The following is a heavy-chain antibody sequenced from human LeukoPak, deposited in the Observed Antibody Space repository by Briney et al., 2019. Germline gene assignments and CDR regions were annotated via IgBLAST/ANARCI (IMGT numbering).Heavy chain of an antibody. CDR3: AHSLPFYDFWSGYYGFDP. CDR1: GFSLSTSGVG. V-gene: IGHV2-5*01. D-gene: IGHD3-3*01. J-gene: IGHJ5*02. CDR2: IYWNDDK. Sequence: SGPTLVNPTQTLTLTCTFSGFSLSTSGVGVGWIRQPPGKALEWLALIYWNDDKRYSPSLKSRLTITKGTSKNQVVLTMTNVDPVDTATYYCAHSLPFYDFWSGYYGFDPWGQGTLVTVSS.